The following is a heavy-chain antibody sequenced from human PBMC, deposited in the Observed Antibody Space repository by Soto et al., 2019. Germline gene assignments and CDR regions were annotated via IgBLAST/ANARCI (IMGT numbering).Heavy chain of an antibody. CDR2: IRSKAYGGTT. D-gene: IGHD2-2*01. V-gene: IGHV3-49*03. CDR3: TRDLMGVSTSVLYYYYYYMDV. Sequence: GGSLRLSCTASGFTFGDYAMSWFRQAPGKGLEWVGFIRSKAYGGTTEYAASVKGRFTISRDDSKSIAYLQMNSLKTEDTAVYYCTRDLMGVSTSVLYYYYYYMDVWGKGTTVTVSS. J-gene: IGHJ6*03. CDR1: GFTFGDYA.